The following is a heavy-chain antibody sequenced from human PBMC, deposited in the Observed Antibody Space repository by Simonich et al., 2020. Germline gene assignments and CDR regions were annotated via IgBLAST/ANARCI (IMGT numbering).Heavy chain of an antibody. CDR2: ISGSGGST. CDR3: AKRSGVSITGTFDY. V-gene: IGHV3-23*01. CDR1: GFIFSSHA. Sequence: EVQLLESGGGLVQPGGSLRLSCAASGFIFSSHAMSWVRQAPGKGREGVSAISGSGGSTYSAAAVKGRFTISRDNSKNTLYLQMNSLRAEDTAVYYCAKRSGVSITGTFDYWGQGTLVTVSS. D-gene: IGHD1-7*01. J-gene: IGHJ4*02.